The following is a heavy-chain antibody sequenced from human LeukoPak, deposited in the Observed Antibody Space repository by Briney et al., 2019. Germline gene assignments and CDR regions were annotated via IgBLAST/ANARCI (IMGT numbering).Heavy chain of an antibody. CDR1: GGSISSSSYY. CDR3: ARVDDYGYYYFDY. J-gene: IGHJ4*02. Sequence: PSETLSLTCTVSGGSISSSSYYWGWIRQPPGKGLEWIGSIYYSGSTYYNPSLKSRVTISVDTSKNQFSLKLSSVTAADTAVYYCARVDDYGYYYFDYWGQGTLVTVSS. CDR2: IYYSGST. V-gene: IGHV4-39*07. D-gene: IGHD4-17*01.